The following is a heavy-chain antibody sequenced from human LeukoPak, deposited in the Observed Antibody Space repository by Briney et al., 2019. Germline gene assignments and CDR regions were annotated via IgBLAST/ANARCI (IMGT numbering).Heavy chain of an antibody. CDR2: IHYSGTT. J-gene: IGHJ4*02. CDR1: GGSISDNDYS. Sequence: PSETLSLTCTVSGGSISDNDYSWDWLRQPPGKGLEWMGCIHYSGTTYSNPSLKSRISISVDTSKSQFSLKLRSVTAADTAVYYCARRYYFVSGSYYPFDFWGQGTLVTVSS. D-gene: IGHD3-10*01. V-gene: IGHV4-39*01. CDR3: ARRYYFVSGSYYPFDF.